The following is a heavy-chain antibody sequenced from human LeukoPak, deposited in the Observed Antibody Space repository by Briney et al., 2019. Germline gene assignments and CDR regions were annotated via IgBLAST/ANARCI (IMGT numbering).Heavy chain of an antibody. CDR1: GFTFSSYA. J-gene: IGHJ5*02. CDR2: ISYDGSNK. Sequence: QAGRSLRLSCAASGFTFSSYAMHWVRQAPGKGLEWVAVISYDGSNKYYADSVKGRFTISRDNSKNTLYLQMNSLRAEDTAVYYCARGSTRYLLSGFDPWGQGTLVTVSS. D-gene: IGHD2-15*01. V-gene: IGHV3-30*04. CDR3: ARGSTRYLLSGFDP.